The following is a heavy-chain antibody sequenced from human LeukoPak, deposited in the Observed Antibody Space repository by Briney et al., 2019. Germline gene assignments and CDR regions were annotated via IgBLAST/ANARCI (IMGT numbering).Heavy chain of an antibody. CDR1: GFTFSSYA. V-gene: IGHV3-23*01. CDR3: AKLAGELRFLEWLIDY. J-gene: IGHJ4*02. D-gene: IGHD3-3*01. CDR2: ISGSGGST. Sequence: GGSLRLSCAASGFTFSSYAMSWVRQAPGKGLEWVSAISGSGGSTYYADSVKGRFTISRDNSKNTLYLQMNSLRAEDTVVYYCAKLAGELRFLEWLIDYWGQGTLVTVSS.